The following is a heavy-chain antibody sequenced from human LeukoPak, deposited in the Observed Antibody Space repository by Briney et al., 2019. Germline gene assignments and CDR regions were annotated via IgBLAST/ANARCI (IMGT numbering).Heavy chain of an antibody. CDR3: AREQTTVSPPG. D-gene: IGHD4-11*01. CDR2: ISSSGAYI. Sequence: PGGSLRLSCAASGFTFSSYRMNWVRQAPGKGLEWVSSISSSGAYIFYEDSVKGRFTISRDNAKNSLYLQMNSLRAEDTAVYYCAREQTTVSPPGWGQGTLVTVSS. J-gene: IGHJ4*02. V-gene: IGHV3-21*01. CDR1: GFTFSSYR.